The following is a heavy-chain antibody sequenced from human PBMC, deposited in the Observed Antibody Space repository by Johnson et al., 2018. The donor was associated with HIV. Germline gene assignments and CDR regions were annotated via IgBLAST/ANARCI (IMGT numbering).Heavy chain of an antibody. CDR2: ISYDGSNK. J-gene: IGHJ3*01. V-gene: IGHV3-30*18. CDR1: GFTFSSYG. Sequence: QVQLVESGGGVVQPGRSLRLSCAASGFTFSSYGMHWVRQAPGKGLEWVAVISYDGSNKYYADSVKGRFTISRDNSKKTLYLQMNNLRVEDTALYYCAKDQGYWGDDAFDVWGQGTMVTVYS. D-gene: IGHD7-27*01. CDR3: AKDQGYWGDDAFDV.